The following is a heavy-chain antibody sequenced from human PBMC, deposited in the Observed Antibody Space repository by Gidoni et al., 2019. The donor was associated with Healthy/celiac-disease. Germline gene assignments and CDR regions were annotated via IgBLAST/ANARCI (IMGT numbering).Heavy chain of an antibody. CDR2: IWYDGSNK. V-gene: IGHV3-33*01. CDR3: ARETTYGSGSYFDY. J-gene: IGHJ4*02. D-gene: IGHD3-10*01. Sequence: QVQLVESGGGLVQPGRSLRLSCAASGFTFSSYGMPWVRQAPGKGLEWGAVIWYDGSNKYYAESVKGRFTISRDNSKNTLYLQMNSLRAEDTAVYYCARETTYGSGSYFDYWGQGTLVTVSS. CDR1: GFTFSSYG.